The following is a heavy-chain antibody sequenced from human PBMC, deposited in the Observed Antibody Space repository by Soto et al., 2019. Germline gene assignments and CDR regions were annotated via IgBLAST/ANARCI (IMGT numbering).Heavy chain of an antibody. CDR1: GYTFTSYG. Sequence: GASVKVSCKASGYTFTSYGISWVRQAPGQGLEWMGWISAYNGNTNYAQKIQGRVTMTTDTSTSTAYMELRSLRSDDTAVYYCARDKCSSTSCYPYYYYGMDVWGQGTTVTVSS. J-gene: IGHJ6*02. CDR2: ISAYNGNT. CDR3: ARDKCSSTSCYPYYYYGMDV. D-gene: IGHD2-2*01. V-gene: IGHV1-18*04.